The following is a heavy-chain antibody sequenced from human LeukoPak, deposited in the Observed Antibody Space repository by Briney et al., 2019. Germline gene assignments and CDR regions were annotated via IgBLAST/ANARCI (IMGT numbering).Heavy chain of an antibody. CDR1: GYTFTSYY. D-gene: IGHD6-19*01. CDR3: ARFLAVAGLDY. J-gene: IGHJ4*02. V-gene: IGHV1-46*01. CDR2: INPSGGST. Sequence: ASVKVSCKASGYTFTSYYMHWVRQAPGQGLEWMGIINPSGGSTSYAQKFQGRVTMTRDTSTSTVYMELSSLRSEDAAVYYCARFLAVAGLDYWGQGTLVTVSS.